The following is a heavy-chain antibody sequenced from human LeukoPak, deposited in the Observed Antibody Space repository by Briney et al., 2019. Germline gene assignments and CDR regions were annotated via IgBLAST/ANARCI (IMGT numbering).Heavy chain of an antibody. CDR1: GGSFSGYY. D-gene: IGHD3-22*01. CDR2: INHSGST. V-gene: IGHV4-34*01. CDR3: ARGDYYDSSGYYYAARSTRIDY. J-gene: IGHJ4*02. Sequence: PSETLSLTCAVYGGSFSGYYWSWIRQPPGKGLEWIGEINHSGSTNYNPSLKSRVTISVDTSKNQFSLKLSSVTAADTAVYYCARGDYYDSSGYYYAARSTRIDYWGQGTLVTVSS.